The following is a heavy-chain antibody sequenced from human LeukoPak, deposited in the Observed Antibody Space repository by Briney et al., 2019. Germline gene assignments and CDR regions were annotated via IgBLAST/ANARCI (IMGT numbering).Heavy chain of an antibody. D-gene: IGHD4-17*01. V-gene: IGHV3-7*04. Sequence: GGSLRLSCAASGFTFSSYWMNWVRQAPGKGLEWVSNIKQDGSEKYYVDSVKGRFTISGDNAKNSLYLQMNSLRAEDTAVYYCARGYGRALYYYYYYMDVWGKGTTVTVSS. CDR2: IKQDGSEK. J-gene: IGHJ6*03. CDR1: GFTFSSYW. CDR3: ARGYGRALYYYYYYMDV.